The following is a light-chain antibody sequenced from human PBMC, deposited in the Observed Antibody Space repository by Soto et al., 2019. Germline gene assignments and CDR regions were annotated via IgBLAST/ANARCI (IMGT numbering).Light chain of an antibody. CDR3: QQRSNGPPYT. CDR1: QSVSSY. J-gene: IGKJ2*01. V-gene: IGKV3-11*01. CDR2: DAS. Sequence: EIVLTQSPATLSLSPGERATLSCRASQSVSSYLAWYQQKPGPAPRLLIYDASNRATGIPARFSGSGSGTHFPLTISSLEPEDVAVYYCQQRSNGPPYTFGQGTKLEIK.